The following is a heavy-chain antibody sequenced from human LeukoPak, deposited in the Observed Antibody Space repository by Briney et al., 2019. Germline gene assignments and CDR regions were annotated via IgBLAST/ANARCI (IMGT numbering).Heavy chain of an antibody. Sequence: SETLSLTCTVSGGSISSGSYYWSWIRQPAGKGLEWIGRIYTSGSTNYNPSLKSRVTISVDTSKNQFSLKLSSVTAADTAVYYCTREVQREFPPGESIDYWGQGTLVTVSS. J-gene: IGHJ4*02. CDR1: GGSISSGSYY. CDR2: IYTSGST. CDR3: TREVQREFPPGESIDY. V-gene: IGHV4-61*02. D-gene: IGHD3-16*01.